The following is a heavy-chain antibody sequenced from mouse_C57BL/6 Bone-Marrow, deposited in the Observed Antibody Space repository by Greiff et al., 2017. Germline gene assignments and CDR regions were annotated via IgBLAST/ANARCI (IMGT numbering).Heavy chain of an antibody. Sequence: VQLKESGPGLVKPSQSLSLTCSVTGYSITSGYYWNWIRQFPGNKLEWMGYISYDGSNNYNPSLNNRISITRDTSKNQIFLKLNSVTTEDTATYYCAREMDLYGPLDYWGQGTTLTVSS. CDR1: GYSITSGYY. CDR3: AREMDLYGPLDY. J-gene: IGHJ2*01. CDR2: ISYDGSN. D-gene: IGHD1-2*01. V-gene: IGHV3-6*01.